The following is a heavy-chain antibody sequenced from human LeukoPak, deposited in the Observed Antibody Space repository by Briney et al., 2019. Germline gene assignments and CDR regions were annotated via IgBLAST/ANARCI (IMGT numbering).Heavy chain of an antibody. CDR2: IYYSGST. V-gene: IGHV4-59*01. D-gene: IGHD6-19*01. Sequence: SETLSLACTVSGGSISSYYWSWIRQPPGKGLEWIGYIYYSGSTNYNPSLKSRVTISVDTSKNQFSLKLSSVTAADTAVYYCAVAGLSGIDYWGQGTLVTVSS. CDR1: GGSISSYY. J-gene: IGHJ4*02. CDR3: AVAGLSGIDY.